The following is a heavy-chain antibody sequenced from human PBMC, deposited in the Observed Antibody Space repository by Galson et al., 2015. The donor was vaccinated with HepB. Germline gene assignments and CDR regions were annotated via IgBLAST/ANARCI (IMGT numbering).Heavy chain of an antibody. CDR2: IIPTFGTT. D-gene: IGHD1-26*01. CDR1: GGTSSSYA. CDR3: AREGGRPAIYYFDY. Sequence: SVKVSCKASGGTSSSYAISWVRQAPGQGLEWVGDIIPTFGTTNYAHKFRGRVTITADESSTTAYMELTSLRPEDTAVYFCAREGGRPAIYYFDYWGQGTPVTVAS. V-gene: IGHV1-69*13. J-gene: IGHJ4*01.